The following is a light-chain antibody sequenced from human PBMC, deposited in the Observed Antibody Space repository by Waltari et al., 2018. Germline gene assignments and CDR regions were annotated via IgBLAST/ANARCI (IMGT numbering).Light chain of an antibody. V-gene: IGKV3-20*01. Sequence: EIVLTQSPGTLSLSPGARATLSCRASQTVATSYLAWYQHKPGQAPRLLIYNTSYRATGIPDRFIGSGSGTDFTLTISRLEPEDFAVYYCQQYGSTPLFTFGPGTKVDIK. CDR1: QTVATSY. J-gene: IGKJ3*01. CDR3: QQYGSTPLFT. CDR2: NTS.